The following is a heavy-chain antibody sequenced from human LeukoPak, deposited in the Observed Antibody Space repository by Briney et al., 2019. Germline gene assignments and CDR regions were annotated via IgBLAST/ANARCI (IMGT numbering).Heavy chain of an antibody. V-gene: IGHV3-30*02. J-gene: IGHJ4*02. CDR2: IRYDGSNK. CDR1: GFTFSRYG. CDR3: AKDCYDYVWGSYRCFDY. D-gene: IGHD3-16*02. Sequence: GGSLRLSCAASGFTFSRYGMHWVRQAPGKGLEWVAFIRYDGSNKYYADSVKGRFTISRDNSKNTLYLQMNSLRAEDTAVYYCAKDCYDYVWGSYRCFDYWGQGTLVTVSS.